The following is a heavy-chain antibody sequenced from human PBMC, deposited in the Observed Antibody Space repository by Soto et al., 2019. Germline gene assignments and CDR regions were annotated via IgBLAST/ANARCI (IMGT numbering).Heavy chain of an antibody. Sequence: GESLKISCKGSGYSFTSYWIGWVRQMPGKGLEWMGIIYPGDSDTRYSPSFQGQVTISADKSISTAYLQWSSLKASDTAMYYCARRRRIGYSGYDDAFDIWGQGTMVTVSS. V-gene: IGHV5-51*01. CDR3: ARRRRIGYSGYDDAFDI. J-gene: IGHJ3*02. CDR2: IYPGDSDT. D-gene: IGHD5-12*01. CDR1: GYSFTSYW.